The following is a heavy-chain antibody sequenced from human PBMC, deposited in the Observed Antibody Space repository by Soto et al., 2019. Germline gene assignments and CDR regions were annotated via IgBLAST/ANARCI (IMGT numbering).Heavy chain of an antibody. CDR3: AGVVVQACSPLNCHYYYWYGMDV. CDR2: IIPIFGTA. D-gene: IGHD2-2*01. V-gene: IGHV1-69*01. CDR1: GGTFSSYA. J-gene: IGHJ6*02. Sequence: QVQLVQSGAEVKKPGSSVKVSCKASGGTFSSYAISWVRQAPGQGLEWMGGIIPIFGTANYAQKFQGRVTIPADESTSTAYMELSSLRSEDTGVYYCAGVVVQACSPLNCHYYYWYGMDVWGQGTKVTVSS.